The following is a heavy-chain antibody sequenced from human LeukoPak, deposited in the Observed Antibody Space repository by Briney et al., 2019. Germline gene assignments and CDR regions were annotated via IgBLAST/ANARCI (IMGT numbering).Heavy chain of an antibody. V-gene: IGHV3-23*01. J-gene: IGHJ4*02. D-gene: IGHD3-22*01. Sequence: TGGSLRLSCAASGFTFSNFAMRWVRQAPGKGLEWVSAISGAGDKTYYADSVKGRFTISRDNSKNTLYLQMNSLRAEDTAVYYCAKSSSGYYRRFDYWGQGTPVTVSS. CDR2: ISGAGDKT. CDR3: AKSSSGYYRRFDY. CDR1: GFTFSNFA.